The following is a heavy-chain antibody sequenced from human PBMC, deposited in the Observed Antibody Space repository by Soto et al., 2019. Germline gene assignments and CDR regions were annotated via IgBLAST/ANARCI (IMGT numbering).Heavy chain of an antibody. CDR2: IYYSGTT. J-gene: IGHJ4*02. Sequence: QVQLQESGPGLVKPSETLSLTCTVSGGSISSYYWSWIRQPPGKGLEWIGYIYYSGTTNYNPSLNSRVTISVDTSKNQSSLQLSSVTAADTAVYYCARGTFNILTGYYIADWGQGTLVTVSS. CDR1: GGSISSYY. V-gene: IGHV4-59*01. CDR3: ARGTFNILTGYYIAD. D-gene: IGHD3-9*01.